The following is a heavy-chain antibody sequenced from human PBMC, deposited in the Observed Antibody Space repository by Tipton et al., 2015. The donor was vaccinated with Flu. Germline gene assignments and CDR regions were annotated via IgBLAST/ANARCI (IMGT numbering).Heavy chain of an antibody. CDR1: GFTINKYG. Sequence: AVSGFTINKYGMSWVRQFPGKGLEWVAAIGGSGYTTYFADSVKGRFTISRDIFTNTLYLQMNSLRAGDTAVYYCAKVIPELVAGLDYWGQGTLVTVSS. CDR2: IGGSGYTT. D-gene: IGHD5-12*01. CDR3: AKVIPELVAGLDY. V-gene: IGHV3-23*01. J-gene: IGHJ4*02.